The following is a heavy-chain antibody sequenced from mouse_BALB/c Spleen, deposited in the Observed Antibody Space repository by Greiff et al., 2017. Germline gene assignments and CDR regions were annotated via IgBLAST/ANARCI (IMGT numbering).Heavy chain of an antibody. CDR2: ISSGSSTI. CDR3: ARGGRSPLYAMDY. Sequence: EVQLVESGGGLVQPGGSRKLSCAASGFTFSSFGMHWVRQAPEKGLEWVAYISSGSSTIYYADTVKGRFTISRDNPKNTLFLQMTSLRSEDTAMYYCARGGRSPLYAMDYWGQGTSVTVSS. CDR1: GFTFSSFG. V-gene: IGHV5-17*02. J-gene: IGHJ4*01.